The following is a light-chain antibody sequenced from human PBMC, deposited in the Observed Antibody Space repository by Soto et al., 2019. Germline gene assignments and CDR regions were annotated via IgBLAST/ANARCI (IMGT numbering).Light chain of an antibody. CDR2: AAS. J-gene: IGKJ2*01. CDR3: QQCYRSPYT. Sequence: DSQMTQSPSSLSASVGDRVTITCRASQSMSRYLNWHQKKPGKAPNLLIYAASSLQNGVTSRFSGSGSGPDFPLTTRSLQPADCATYYCQQCYRSPYTVGQRTKLQI. V-gene: IGKV1-39*01. CDR1: QSMSRY.